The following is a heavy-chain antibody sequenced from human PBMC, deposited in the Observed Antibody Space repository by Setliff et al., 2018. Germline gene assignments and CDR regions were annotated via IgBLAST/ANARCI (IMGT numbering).Heavy chain of an antibody. D-gene: IGHD2-2*01. CDR2: ISPYNGVT. J-gene: IGHJ3*02. CDR3: AISTLSLCLGDTCPNAFDI. V-gene: IGHV1-18*01. CDR1: GHLFSSYG. Sequence: ASVKVSCKAAGHLFSSYGISWVRQAPGKGLEWMGWISPYNGVTNYEKRFQGRVTMTTDTSASAAYMELRSLKSDDTAVYFCAISTLSLCLGDTCPNAFDIWGHGTLVTVSS.